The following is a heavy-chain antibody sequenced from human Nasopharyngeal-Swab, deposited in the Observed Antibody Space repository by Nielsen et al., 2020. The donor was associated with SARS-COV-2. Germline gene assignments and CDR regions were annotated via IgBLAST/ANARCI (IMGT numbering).Heavy chain of an antibody. CDR2: INHSGGT. D-gene: IGHD5-18*01. V-gene: IGHV4-34*01. J-gene: IGHJ4*02. Sequence: GSLRLSCAVDGWSFSGYYWSWIRQPPGKGLEWIGEINHSGGTRYNPSLKSRVTISVDTSKNQFSLRLRSVTAADAALYYCARQETVMVSYFFDYWGRGTLVTVSS. CDR1: GWSFSGYY. CDR3: ARQETVMVSYFFDY.